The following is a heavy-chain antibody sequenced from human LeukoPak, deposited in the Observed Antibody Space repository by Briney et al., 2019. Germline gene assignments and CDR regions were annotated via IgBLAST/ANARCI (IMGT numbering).Heavy chain of an antibody. CDR3: AKDRTGPAEH. J-gene: IGHJ1*01. CDR2: IQYDAGNK. Sequence: GGSLRLSCAASGFKFSSYGTHWVRQAPGKGLEWVAFIQYDAGNKYYADSVKGRFTISRDNSKNTLYLQMNSLRAEDTAVYYCAKDRTGPAEHWGQGTLVTVSS. CDR1: GFKFSSYG. V-gene: IGHV3-30*02.